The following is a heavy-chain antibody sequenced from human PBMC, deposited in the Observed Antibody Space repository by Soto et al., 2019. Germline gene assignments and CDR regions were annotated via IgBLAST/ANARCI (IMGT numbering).Heavy chain of an antibody. CDR2: IKSKTDGGTT. D-gene: IGHD1-26*01. J-gene: IGHJ6*02. Sequence: EVQLVESGGGLVKPGGSLRLSCAASGFTFSNAWMNWVRQAPGKGLEWVGRIKSKTDGGTTDYAAPVKGRFTISRDDSKNTLYLQMNSVKTEDTAVYYCTTSSSGTGADYYYYGMDVWGQGTTVTVSS. CDR3: TTSSSGTGADYYYYGMDV. CDR1: GFTFSNAW. V-gene: IGHV3-15*07.